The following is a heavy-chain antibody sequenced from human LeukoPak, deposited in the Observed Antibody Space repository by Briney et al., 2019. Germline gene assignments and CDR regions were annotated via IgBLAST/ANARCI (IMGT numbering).Heavy chain of an antibody. CDR3: AELGITMIGGV. V-gene: IGHV3-48*03. D-gene: IGHD3-10*02. Sequence: PGGSLRLSCAACGYTYSSYDVKCVREAPGKGREWVSYISSSGSTIYYADSVKGLFTISRDNAKNSLYLQMNSLRAEDTAVYYCAELGITMIGGVWGKGTTVTISS. CDR2: ISSSGSTI. CDR1: GYTYSSYD. J-gene: IGHJ6*04.